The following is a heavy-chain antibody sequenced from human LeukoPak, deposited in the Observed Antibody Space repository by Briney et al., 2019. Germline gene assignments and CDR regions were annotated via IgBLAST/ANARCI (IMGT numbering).Heavy chain of an antibody. V-gene: IGHV1-46*01. Sequence: ASVKVSCTASGYTFTSYYMHWVRQAPGQGLEWMGIINPSGGSTSYAQKFQGRVTMTRDTSTSTVYMELSSLRSEDTAVYYCARTYYDSSGWVLFDYWGQGTLVTVSS. D-gene: IGHD3-22*01. CDR2: INPSGGST. J-gene: IGHJ4*02. CDR1: GYTFTSYY. CDR3: ARTYYDSSGWVLFDY.